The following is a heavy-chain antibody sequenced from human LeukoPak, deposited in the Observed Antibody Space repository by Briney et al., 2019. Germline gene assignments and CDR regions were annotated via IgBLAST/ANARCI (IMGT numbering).Heavy chain of an antibody. V-gene: IGHV3-15*01. J-gene: IGHJ4*02. Sequence: GGSLRLSCAVSGLNFRNASMSWVRQAPGKGLDWVGRIKSKSYGGTTDYAAPVKGRFTISRDDSINTLYVQMNSLTTEDTAVYFCAHRDTSMVRVDYWGQGTLVTVSS. CDR2: IKSKSYGGTT. D-gene: IGHD5-18*01. CDR3: AHRDTSMVRVDY. CDR1: GLNFRNAS.